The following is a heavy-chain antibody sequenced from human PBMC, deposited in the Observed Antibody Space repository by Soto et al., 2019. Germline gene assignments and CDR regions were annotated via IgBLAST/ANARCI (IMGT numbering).Heavy chain of an antibody. CDR3: AKVQKLSYYFDY. V-gene: IGHV3-23*01. D-gene: IGHD1-1*01. Sequence: GGSLRLSCAAPGFTFSSYAMSWVRQAPGKGLEWVSAISGSGGSTYYADSVKGRFTISRDNSKNTLYLQMNSLRAEDTAVYYCAKVQKLSYYFDYWGQGTLVTVSS. CDR1: GFTFSSYA. J-gene: IGHJ4*02. CDR2: ISGSGGST.